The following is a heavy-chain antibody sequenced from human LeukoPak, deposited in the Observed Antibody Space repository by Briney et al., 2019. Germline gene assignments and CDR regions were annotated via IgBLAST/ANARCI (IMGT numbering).Heavy chain of an antibody. V-gene: IGHV1-69*13. CDR2: IIPIFGTA. CDR1: GGTFSSYA. CDR3: ARHLWYYGSETYYYGMDV. D-gene: IGHD3-10*01. Sequence: SVKVSCTASGGTFSSYAISWVRQAPGQGLEWMGGIIPIFGTANYAQKFQGRVTITADESTSTAYMELSSLRSEDTAVYYCARHLWYYGSETYYYGMDVWGKGTTVTVSS. J-gene: IGHJ6*04.